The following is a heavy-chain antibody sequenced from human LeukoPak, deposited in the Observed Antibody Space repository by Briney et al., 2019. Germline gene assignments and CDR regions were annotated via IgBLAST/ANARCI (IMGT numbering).Heavy chain of an antibody. CDR3: AIPRWELLN. CDR2: IGGSGGDT. Sequence: GCPRLSCAASGFTFSSYTMSWVRQAPGKGLEWVSAIGGSGGDTYYADSVKGRFTISRDNSKNTLYLQMNSLRAEDTAVYYCAIPRWELLNWGQGTLVTVSS. V-gene: IGHV3-23*01. CDR1: GFTFSSYT. D-gene: IGHD1-26*01. J-gene: IGHJ4*02.